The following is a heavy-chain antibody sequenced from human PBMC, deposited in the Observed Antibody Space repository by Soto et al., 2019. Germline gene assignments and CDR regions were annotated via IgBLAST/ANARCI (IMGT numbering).Heavy chain of an antibody. Sequence: QVQLVQSGAEVKKPGASVKVSCKASGYTFTSYGISWVRQAPGQGLEWMGWISAYNGNTNYAQKLQGRVTMTTDTSTSTGYMELRSLRSDDTAVYYCARRTRWWNDAGAFDIWGQGTMVTVSS. CDR1: GYTFTSYG. J-gene: IGHJ3*02. V-gene: IGHV1-18*01. CDR3: ARRTRWWNDAGAFDI. CDR2: ISAYNGNT. D-gene: IGHD1-1*01.